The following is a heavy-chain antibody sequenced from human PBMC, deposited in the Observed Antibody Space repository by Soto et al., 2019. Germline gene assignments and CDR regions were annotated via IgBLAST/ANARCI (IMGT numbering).Heavy chain of an antibody. CDR1: GYPFTHYG. CDR2: INPSGGST. Sequence: AXVKVSCKSSGYPFTHYGITWIRQAPGQGLEWMGIINPSGGSTSYAQKFQGRVTMTRDTSTSTVYMELSSLRSEDTAVYYCARNYGGNSINWFGPWGQGILVTVSS. J-gene: IGHJ5*02. D-gene: IGHD4-17*01. CDR3: ARNYGGNSINWFGP. V-gene: IGHV1-46*01.